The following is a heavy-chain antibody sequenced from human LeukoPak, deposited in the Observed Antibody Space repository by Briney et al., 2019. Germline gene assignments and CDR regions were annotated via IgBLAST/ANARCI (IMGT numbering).Heavy chain of an antibody. V-gene: IGHV1-69*04. CDR3: ARADYGDHRGDAFDI. CDR2: IIPILGIA. J-gene: IGHJ3*02. CDR1: GGTFSSYA. Sequence: SVKVSCKASGGTFSSYAISWVRQAPGQGLEWMGRIIPILGIANYAQKFQGRVTITADKSTSTAYMELSSLRSEDMAVYYCARADYGDHRGDAFDIWGQGTMVTVSS. D-gene: IGHD4-17*01.